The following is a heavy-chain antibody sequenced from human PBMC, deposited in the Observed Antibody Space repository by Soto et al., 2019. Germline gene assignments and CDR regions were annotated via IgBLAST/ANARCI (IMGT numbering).Heavy chain of an antibody. V-gene: IGHV3-23*01. CDR2: ISGSGGST. D-gene: IGHD2-2*01. Sequence: GGSLRLSCAASGFTFSSYAMSWVRQAPGKGLEWVSAISGSGGSTYYADSVKGRFTISRDNSKNTLYLQMDSLRAEDTAVYYCATRVVEASNWFDPWGQGTLVTVSS. CDR3: ATRVVEASNWFDP. J-gene: IGHJ5*02. CDR1: GFTFSSYA.